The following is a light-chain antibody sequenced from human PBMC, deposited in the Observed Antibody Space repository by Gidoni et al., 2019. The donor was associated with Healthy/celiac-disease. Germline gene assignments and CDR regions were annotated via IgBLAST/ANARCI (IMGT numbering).Light chain of an antibody. CDR3: QQYNNWPRVT. J-gene: IGKJ3*01. CDR2: GAS. CDR1: QRVSSN. Sequence: EIVMKQSHATLSVSPGEKATHPCRASQRVSSNLAWYKQKPGQAPRLLIYGASTRATGIPARFIGSVSATEFTLTISSLLSEDFAVYYCQQYNNWPRVTFXPXTKVDIK. V-gene: IGKV3-15*01.